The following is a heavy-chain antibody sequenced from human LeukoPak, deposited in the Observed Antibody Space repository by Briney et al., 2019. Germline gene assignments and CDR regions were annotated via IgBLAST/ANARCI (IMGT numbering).Heavy chain of an antibody. Sequence: GGSLRLSCAASGFTFSDYYMSWIRQAPGKGLEWVSYISSSGSTIYYADSVKGRFTISRDNAKNSLYLQMNSLRAEDTAVYYCARGGELDYYHYYGMDVWGQGTTVTVSS. CDR2: ISSSGSTI. CDR3: ARGGELDYYHYYGMDV. D-gene: IGHD3-3*02. V-gene: IGHV3-11*01. CDR1: GFTFSDYY. J-gene: IGHJ6*02.